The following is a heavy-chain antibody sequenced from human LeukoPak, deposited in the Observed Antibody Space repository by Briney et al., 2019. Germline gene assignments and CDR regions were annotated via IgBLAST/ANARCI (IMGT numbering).Heavy chain of an antibody. J-gene: IGHJ4*02. V-gene: IGHV3-48*03. Sequence: GGSLRLSCAASGFTFSNYEMNWDRQAPGKGLEWISYISSSDSTVYYADSVKGRFTISRDNAENSLYLQMNSLRAEDTALYYCARKSRTFDDWGQATLLTVSS. CDR1: GFTFSNYE. CDR2: ISSSDSTV. CDR3: ARKSRTFDD.